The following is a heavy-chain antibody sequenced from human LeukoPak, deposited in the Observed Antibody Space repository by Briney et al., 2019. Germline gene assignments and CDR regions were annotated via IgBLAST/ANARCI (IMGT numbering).Heavy chain of an antibody. CDR1: GYTFTSNY. CDR2: IYPRDGST. J-gene: IGHJ4*02. Sequence: ASVKVSCTASGYTFTSNYIHWVRQAPGQGLEWMGMIYPRDGSTSYAQKFQGRVTVTRDTSTSTVHMELSGLRSEDMAVYYCARDQEGFDYWGLGTLVTVSS. CDR3: ARDQEGFDY. V-gene: IGHV1-46*01.